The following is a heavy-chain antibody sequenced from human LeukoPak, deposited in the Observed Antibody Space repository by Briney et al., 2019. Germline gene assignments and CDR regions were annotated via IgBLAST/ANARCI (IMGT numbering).Heavy chain of an antibody. CDR3: AKDVGNDLTGYYNWFDP. CDR2: IRHDGSNK. J-gene: IGHJ5*02. V-gene: IGHV3-30*02. D-gene: IGHD3-9*01. Sequence: GGSLRLSCAASGFTFSTYGMHWVRKAPGKGLGWVTFIRHDGSNKYYAQSVKGRFTISRDNSKNTLYLQMSSLRAEDTAVYYCAKDVGNDLTGYYNWFDPWGQGTLVTVSP. CDR1: GFTFSTYG.